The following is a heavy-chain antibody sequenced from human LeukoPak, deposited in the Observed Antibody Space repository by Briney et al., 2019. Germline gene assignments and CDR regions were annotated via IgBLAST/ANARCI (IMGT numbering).Heavy chain of an antibody. J-gene: IGHJ6*03. CDR3: AKGAFRDQVQGYYYMDV. CDR2: IKQDGSEK. V-gene: IGHV3-7*01. CDR1: GFTFSSYW. D-gene: IGHD3-10*01. Sequence: GGSLRLSCAASGFTFSSYWMHWVRQAPGKGLVWVANIKQDGSEKYYVDSVKGRFIISRDNAKNSLYLQMNSLRAEDTAVYYCAKGAFRDQVQGYYYMDVWGKGTTVTVSS.